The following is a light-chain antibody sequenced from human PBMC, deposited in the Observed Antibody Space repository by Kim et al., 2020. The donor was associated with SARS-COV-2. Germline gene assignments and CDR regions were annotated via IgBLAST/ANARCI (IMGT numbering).Light chain of an antibody. CDR2: KNN. CDR3: AAWDDSLNCYV. V-gene: IGLV1-47*01. CDR1: RSTIGSKY. J-gene: IGLJ3*02. Sequence: GQRVIISCSGSRSTIGSKYVYWYQQLPGTTPKLLIYKNNQRNSGVPDRFSGSKSGTSASLAISGLRSEDEAHYYCAAWDDSLNCYVFGGGTKLTVL.